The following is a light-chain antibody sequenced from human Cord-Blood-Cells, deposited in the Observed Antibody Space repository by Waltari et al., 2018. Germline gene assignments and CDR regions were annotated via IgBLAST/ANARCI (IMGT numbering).Light chain of an antibody. J-gene: IGLJ1*01. CDR2: EVS. V-gene: IGLV2-8*01. CDR3: SSYAGSNNPYV. CDR1: SSDVGGYNY. Sequence: QSALTQPPSASGSPGQSVTISCTGTSSDVGGYNYVSWYQQHPGKAPKLMIYEVSKRPSGLPDRFSGSKSCNTASLTVSGLHAEDDADYYCSSYAGSNNPYVFGTGTKVTVL.